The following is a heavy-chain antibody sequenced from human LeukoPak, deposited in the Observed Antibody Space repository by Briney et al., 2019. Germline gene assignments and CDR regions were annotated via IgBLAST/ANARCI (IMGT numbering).Heavy chain of an antibody. CDR2: IIPIFGTA. CDR1: GGTFISYA. Sequence: GASVKVSCKASGGTFISYAISWVRQAPGQGLEWMGRIIPIFGTANYAQKFQGRVTITTDESTSTAYMELSSLRSEDTAVYYCARDSVSQKDIVATIGDYWGQGTLVTVSS. J-gene: IGHJ4*02. V-gene: IGHV1-69*05. CDR3: ARDSVSQKDIVATIGDY. D-gene: IGHD5-12*01.